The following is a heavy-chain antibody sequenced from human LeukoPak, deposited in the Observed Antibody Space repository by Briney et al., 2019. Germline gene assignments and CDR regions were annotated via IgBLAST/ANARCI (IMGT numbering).Heavy chain of an antibody. J-gene: IGHJ3*02. Sequence: SETLSLTCTVSGGSISSGDYYWSWIRQPPGKGLEWIGYIYYSGSTYYNPSLKSRVTISVDTSKNQFSLKLGSVTAADTAVYYCARDYYYDSSGYRNDAFDIWGQGTMVTVSS. CDR2: IYYSGST. CDR1: GGSISSGDYY. D-gene: IGHD3-22*01. V-gene: IGHV4-30-4*08. CDR3: ARDYYYDSSGYRNDAFDI.